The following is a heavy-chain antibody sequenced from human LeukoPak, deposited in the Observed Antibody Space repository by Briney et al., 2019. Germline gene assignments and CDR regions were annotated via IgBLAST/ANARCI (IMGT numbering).Heavy chain of an antibody. J-gene: IGHJ4*02. CDR1: GGSVSGYY. V-gene: IGHV4-34*01. CDR3: ARGPRNYSRGSVGTFDY. Sequence: SETLSLTCAVYGGSVSGYYWSWIRQPPGKGLEWIGEIKHSGSTNYNPSLKSRVTISVDTSKNQFSLKLSSVTAADTAVYYCARGPRNYSRGSVGTFDYWGQGTLVTVSS. CDR2: IKHSGST. D-gene: IGHD4-11*01.